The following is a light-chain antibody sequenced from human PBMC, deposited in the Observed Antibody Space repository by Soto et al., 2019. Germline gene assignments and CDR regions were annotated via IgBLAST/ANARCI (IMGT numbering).Light chain of an antibody. CDR1: RSVLYRPNNKNY. J-gene: IGKJ1*01. CDR3: QQYYNNPRT. V-gene: IGKV4-1*01. CDR2: WAS. Sequence: DIVMTQSPDSLAVSLGERATIHCKSSRSVLYRPNNKNYLAWYQQKPGQPPRLLISWASTRESGVPDRFSGSGSGTDFALTITSLQAEDVAVYYYQQYYNNPRTFGQGTKVAIK.